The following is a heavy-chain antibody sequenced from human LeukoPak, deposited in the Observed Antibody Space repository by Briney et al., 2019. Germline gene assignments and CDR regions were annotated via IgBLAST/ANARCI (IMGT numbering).Heavy chain of an antibody. CDR2: IYSGGST. Sequence: GGSLRLSCAASGFTVSDNFMSWVRQAPGKGLEWVSVIYSGGSTYYADSVKGRFSISRDNSKNTLYLQMNSLRAEDTAVYYCARAAGGGGNRFDYWGQGTLVTVSS. CDR3: ARAAGGGGNRFDY. CDR1: GFTVSDNF. V-gene: IGHV3-53*01. D-gene: IGHD4-23*01. J-gene: IGHJ4*02.